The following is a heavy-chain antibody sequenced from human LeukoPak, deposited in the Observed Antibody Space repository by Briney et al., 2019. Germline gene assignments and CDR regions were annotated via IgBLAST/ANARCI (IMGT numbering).Heavy chain of an antibody. Sequence: VASVKVSCKASGYTFTSYDINWVRQATGQGLEWMGWMNPNSGNTGYAQKFQGRVTMTRNTSISTAYMELSSLRSEDTAVYYCARSPGVVIRYYYYYMDVWGKGTTVTVSS. V-gene: IGHV1-8*01. D-gene: IGHD3-3*01. J-gene: IGHJ6*03. CDR1: GYTFTSYD. CDR2: MNPNSGNT. CDR3: ARSPGVVIRYYYYYMDV.